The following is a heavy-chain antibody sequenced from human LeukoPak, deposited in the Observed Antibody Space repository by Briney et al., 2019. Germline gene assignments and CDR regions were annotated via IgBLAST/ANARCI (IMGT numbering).Heavy chain of an antibody. Sequence: PSETLSLTCTVSGGSISSYYWSWIRQPAGKGLEWIGRIYTSGSTNYNPSLKSRVTISVDTSKNQFSLKLSSVTAADTAVYYCARDMVRGVISYFQHWGQGTLVTVSS. CDR1: GGSISSYY. J-gene: IGHJ1*01. V-gene: IGHV4-4*07. D-gene: IGHD3-10*01. CDR2: IYTSGST. CDR3: ARDMVRGVISYFQH.